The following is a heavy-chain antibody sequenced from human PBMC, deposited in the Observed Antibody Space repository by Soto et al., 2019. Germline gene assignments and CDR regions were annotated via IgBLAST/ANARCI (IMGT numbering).Heavy chain of an antibody. D-gene: IGHD2-21*02. V-gene: IGHV4-61*01. Sequence: LSLSCSVSGGSVSSGSYYWSWIRQPPGKGLEWIGYIYYSGSTSYNPSLKSRVTISVDTSKNQFYLNLSSVTAADTAVYYCARDLCGGDCSDDYYYYALDVWGQGTTVTVSS. CDR1: GGSVSSGSYY. CDR2: IYYSGST. J-gene: IGHJ6*02. CDR3: ARDLCGGDCSDDYYYYALDV.